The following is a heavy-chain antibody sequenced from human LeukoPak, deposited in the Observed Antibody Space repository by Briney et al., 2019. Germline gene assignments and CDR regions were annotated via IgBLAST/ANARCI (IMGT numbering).Heavy chain of an antibody. V-gene: IGHV6-1*01. D-gene: IGHD6-13*01. CDR3: ARVIAAAGLIDY. Sequence: QTLSLTFGISGDSVPSKRAALDWIRQSPSRGLEWLGRTYYRSKWYNDYAVSVKSRITINPDTSKNQFSLQLNSVTPEDTAVYYCARVIAAAGLIDYWGQGTLVTVSS. CDR1: GDSVPSKRAA. J-gene: IGHJ4*02. CDR2: TYYRSKWYN.